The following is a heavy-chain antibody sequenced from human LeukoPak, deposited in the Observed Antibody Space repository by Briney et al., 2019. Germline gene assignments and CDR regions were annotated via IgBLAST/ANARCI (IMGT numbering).Heavy chain of an antibody. J-gene: IGHJ3*02. CDR3: ATGGLPWPASQRRAFDI. CDR1: GFTFSSYS. Sequence: PGGSLRLSCAASGFTFSSYSMNWVRQAPGKGLEWVSSISSSSSYIYYADTVKGRFTISRDNAKNSLYLQMNSLRAEDTAVYYCATGGLPWPASQRRAFDIWGQGTLVTVSS. D-gene: IGHD4-23*01. V-gene: IGHV3-21*01. CDR2: ISSSSSYI.